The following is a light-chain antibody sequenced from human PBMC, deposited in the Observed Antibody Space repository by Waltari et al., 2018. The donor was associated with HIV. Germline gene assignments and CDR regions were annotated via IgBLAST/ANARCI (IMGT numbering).Light chain of an antibody. CDR2: WAS. V-gene: IGKV4-1*01. J-gene: IGKJ4*01. Sequence: DIVMTQSPVSLSVSLGERATINCRSSQSIFYTSTNKNYLAWYQLKPGQTPKLIIYWASTRESGVPDRFTGSGSGTDFTLTITSLQAEDVAVYYCQQYYATPLTFGGGTKVEIK. CDR3: QQYYATPLT. CDR1: QSIFYTSTNKNY.